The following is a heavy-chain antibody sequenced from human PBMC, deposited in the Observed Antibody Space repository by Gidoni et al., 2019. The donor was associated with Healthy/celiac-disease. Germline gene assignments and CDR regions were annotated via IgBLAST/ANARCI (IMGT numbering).Heavy chain of an antibody. D-gene: IGHD7-27*01. J-gene: IGHJ6*02. Sequence: EVQLVESGGGLVQPGGSLRLSCAASGFTFSSYDMHWVRQATGKGLEWVSAIGTAGDTYYPGSVKGRFTISRENAKNSLYLQMNSLRAGDTAVYYCARALPTGDPSAMDVWGQGTTVTVSS. CDR3: ARALPTGDPSAMDV. V-gene: IGHV3-13*01. CDR1: GFTFSSYD. CDR2: IGTAGDT.